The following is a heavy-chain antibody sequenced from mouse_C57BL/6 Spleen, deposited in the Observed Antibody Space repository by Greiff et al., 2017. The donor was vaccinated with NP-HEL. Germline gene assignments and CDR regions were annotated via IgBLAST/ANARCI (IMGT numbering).Heavy chain of an antibody. V-gene: IGHV1-50*01. D-gene: IGHD3-3*01. CDR3: ARRGWGAMDY. Sequence: VQLQQPGAELVKPGASVKLSCKASGYTFTSYWMQWVKQRPGQGLEWIGEIDPSDSYTNYNQKFKGKATLTVDTSSSTAYMQLSSLTSEDSAVYYCARRGWGAMDYWGQGTSGTVSS. J-gene: IGHJ4*01. CDR1: GYTFTSYW. CDR2: IDPSDSYT.